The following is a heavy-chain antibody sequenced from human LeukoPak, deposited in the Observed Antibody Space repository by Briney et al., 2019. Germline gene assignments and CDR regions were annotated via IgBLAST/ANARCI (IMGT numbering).Heavy chain of an antibody. CDR3: ARDLGTVTTRSNCFDP. J-gene: IGHJ5*02. Sequence: GGSLRLSCAASGFTVSSNYMSWVRQAPGKGLDWVSVIYSGGSTYYADSVKGRFTISRDNSKNTLYLQMNSLRAEDTAVYYCARDLGTVTTRSNCFDPWGQGALVTVSS. D-gene: IGHD4-11*01. CDR2: IYSGGST. V-gene: IGHV3-66*02. CDR1: GFTVSSNY.